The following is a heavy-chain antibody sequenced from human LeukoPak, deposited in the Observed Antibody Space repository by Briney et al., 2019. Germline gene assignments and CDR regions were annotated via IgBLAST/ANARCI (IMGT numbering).Heavy chain of an antibody. J-gene: IGHJ5*02. CDR1: GFTFSSYA. V-gene: IGHV3-23*01. CDR3: AKDKGYSYGNWFDP. CDR2: ISGSGGST. Sequence: PGGSLRLSCAASGFTFSSYAMSWVRQAPGKGLEWVSAISGSGGSTYYADSVKGRFTISRDNFKNTLYLQMNSLRAEDTAVYYCAKDKGYSYGNWFDPWGQGTLVTVSS. D-gene: IGHD5-18*01.